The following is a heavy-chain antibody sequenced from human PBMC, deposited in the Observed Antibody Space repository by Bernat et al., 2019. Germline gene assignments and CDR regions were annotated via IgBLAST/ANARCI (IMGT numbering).Heavy chain of an antibody. CDR2: INPNRGGT. CDR1: GYTFTGYY. Sequence: QVQLVQSGAEVKKPGASVKVSCKASGYTFTGYYMHWVRQAPGQGLEWMGRINPNRGGTNYAQKCQGRVTMTRDTSISTAYMALSRLRSDDTAVYYCARALDDYGDYGPDYWGQGTLVTVSS. V-gene: IGHV1-2*06. CDR3: ARALDDYGDYGPDY. J-gene: IGHJ4*02. D-gene: IGHD4-17*01.